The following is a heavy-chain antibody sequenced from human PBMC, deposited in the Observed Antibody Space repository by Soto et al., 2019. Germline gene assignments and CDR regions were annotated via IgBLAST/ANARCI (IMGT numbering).Heavy chain of an antibody. CDR1: GFTFSSYA. Sequence: GGSLRLSCAASGFTFSSYAMSWVRQAPGKGLEWVSAISGSGGSTYYADSVKGRFTISRDNSKNTLYLQMNSLRAEDTAVYYCAKVSQILEWLFLGSPYYFGYWGQGTLVTVS. V-gene: IGHV3-23*01. D-gene: IGHD3-3*01. CDR2: ISGSGGST. J-gene: IGHJ4*02. CDR3: AKVSQILEWLFLGSPYYFGY.